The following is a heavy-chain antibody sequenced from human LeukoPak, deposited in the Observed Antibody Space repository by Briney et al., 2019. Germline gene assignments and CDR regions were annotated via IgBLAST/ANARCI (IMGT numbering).Heavy chain of an antibody. Sequence: SGGSLRLSCAASGYTFSRYWVHWVRQAPGKGLVWVSRINSDGGSTSYADSVKGRFTISRDNAKNTLYLQVNSLTAEDTAMYYCARDTNHAFDIWGQGTMVTVSS. CDR1: GYTFSRYW. V-gene: IGHV3-74*01. CDR3: ARDTNHAFDI. D-gene: IGHD2-8*01. CDR2: INSDGGST. J-gene: IGHJ3*02.